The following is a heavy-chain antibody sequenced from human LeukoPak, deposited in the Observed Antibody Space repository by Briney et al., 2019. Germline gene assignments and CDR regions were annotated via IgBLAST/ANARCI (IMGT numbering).Heavy chain of an antibody. J-gene: IGHJ3*02. Sequence: GESLKISCKGSGYSFTSYWIGWVRQMPGKGLEWIGIMYPGDSDTRYSPSFQGQVTISADKSISTAYLQWSSLKASDTAMYYCARVRRPYCGGDCYSGDAFDIWGQGTMVTVSS. CDR2: MYPGDSDT. CDR1: GYSFTSYW. D-gene: IGHD2-21*02. CDR3: ARVRRPYCGGDCYSGDAFDI. V-gene: IGHV5-51*01.